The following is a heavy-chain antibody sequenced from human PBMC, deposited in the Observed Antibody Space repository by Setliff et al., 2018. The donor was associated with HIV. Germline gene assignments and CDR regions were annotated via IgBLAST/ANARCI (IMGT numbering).Heavy chain of an antibody. CDR2: IHPSDSNT. Sequence: PGESLKISCKGSGYSFTSYWIGWVRQMPGKGLEWMGIIHPSDSNTRYSPSFRGQVTISADKSISTAYLQWSSLKASDTAMYCCASSITVAAGRSHYYYAMDVWGQGTTVTVSS. V-gene: IGHV5-51*01. CDR1: GYSFTSYW. D-gene: IGHD2-15*01. CDR3: ASSITVAAGRSHYYYAMDV. J-gene: IGHJ6*02.